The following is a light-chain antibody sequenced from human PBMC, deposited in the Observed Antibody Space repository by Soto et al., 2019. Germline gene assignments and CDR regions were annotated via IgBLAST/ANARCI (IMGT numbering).Light chain of an antibody. CDR2: GAS. V-gene: IGKV3-15*01. CDR3: QQYDAWPPGT. Sequence: DIVMTQSPAFVSASLGERVTLSCRASHAIDTYLAWFQHRLGQPPRLLIFGASVRAPGVPPRFSGGGSGTEFTLTINSLRSEDFAVYFCQQYDAWPPGTFGGGTTMEI. CDR1: HAIDTY. J-gene: IGKJ4*01.